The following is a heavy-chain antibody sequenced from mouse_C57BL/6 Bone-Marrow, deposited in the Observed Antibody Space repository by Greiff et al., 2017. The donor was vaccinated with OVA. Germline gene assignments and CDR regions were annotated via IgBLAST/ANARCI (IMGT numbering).Heavy chain of an antibody. J-gene: IGHJ4*01. V-gene: IGHV1-74*01. D-gene: IGHD3-2*02. CDR2: IHPSDSDT. Sequence: QVQLQQPGAELVKPGASVKVSCNASGYTFTSYWMHWVKQRPGQGLEWIGRIHPSDSDTNYNQKFKGKATLTVDKSSSTAYMQLSSLTSEDSAVYYCAIGQLRLRIYYAMDYWGQGTSVTVSS. CDR3: AIGQLRLRIYYAMDY. CDR1: GYTFTSYW.